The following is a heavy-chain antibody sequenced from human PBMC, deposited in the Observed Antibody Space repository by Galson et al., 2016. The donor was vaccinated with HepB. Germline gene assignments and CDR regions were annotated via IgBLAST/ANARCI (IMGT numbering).Heavy chain of an antibody. CDR1: GFTNRHHG. V-gene: IGHV3-33*01. D-gene: IGHD4-11*01. J-gene: IGHJ4*02. Sequence: FLSLSCAASGFTNRHHGMHWVRQAPGKGLEWVAVITYGVGDKYYGESVKGRLTISRDDSRNTLHLEMNSQRVEGTAVYYRAREQCYSDYRTADCWGQGTLVTVSS. CDR2: ITYGVGDK. CDR3: AREQCYSDYRTADC.